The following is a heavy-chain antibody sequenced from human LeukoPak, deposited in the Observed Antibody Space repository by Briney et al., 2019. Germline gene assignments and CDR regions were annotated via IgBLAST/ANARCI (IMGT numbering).Heavy chain of an antibody. Sequence: SETLSLTCTVSGGSISSYYWSWLRQPAGKGLEWIGRIYTSGSTNYNPSLKSRVTMSVDTSKNQFALKLSSVTAADTAVYYCAREYYYDSSGYYREAFDIWGQGTMVTVSS. D-gene: IGHD3-22*01. J-gene: IGHJ3*02. CDR1: GGSISSYY. CDR3: AREYYYDSSGYYREAFDI. V-gene: IGHV4-4*07. CDR2: IYTSGST.